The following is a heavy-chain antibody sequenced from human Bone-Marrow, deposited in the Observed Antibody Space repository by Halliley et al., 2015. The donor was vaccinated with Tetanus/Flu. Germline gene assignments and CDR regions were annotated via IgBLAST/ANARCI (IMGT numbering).Heavy chain of an antibody. CDR2: INPSGGTR. CDR3: ARGGDDYNWDYYGMDV. J-gene: IGHJ6*02. D-gene: IGHD1-1*01. V-gene: IGHV1-46*01. Sequence: IINPSGGTRNYAQNFQGRVPMTRDTSTNPFYMELSNLRSDDTAVYYCARGGDDYNWDYYGMDVWGQGTTVTVSS.